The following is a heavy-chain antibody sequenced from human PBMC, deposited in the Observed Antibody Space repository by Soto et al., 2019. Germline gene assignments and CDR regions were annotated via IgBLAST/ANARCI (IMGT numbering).Heavy chain of an antibody. CDR2: INHSGST. CDR1: GGSFSGYY. CDR3: AREYGSSSWRFDP. Sequence: QVQLQQWGAGLLKPSETLSLTCAVYGGSFSGYYWSWIRQPPGKGLEWIGEINHSGSTNYNPSLKGRVTVSVDTSKDQFSLKLSSVTAADTAVYYCAREYGSSSWRFDPWGQGTLVAVSS. D-gene: IGHD6-6*01. V-gene: IGHV4-34*01. J-gene: IGHJ5*02.